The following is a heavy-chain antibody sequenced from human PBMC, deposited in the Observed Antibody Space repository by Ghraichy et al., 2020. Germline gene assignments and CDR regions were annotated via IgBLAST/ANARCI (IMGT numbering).Heavy chain of an antibody. CDR2: IYYSGST. J-gene: IGHJ4*02. CDR1: GGSISSYY. D-gene: IGHD6-13*01. Sequence: SQTLSLTCTVSGGSISSYYWSWIRQPPGKGLEWIGYIYYSGSTNYNPSLKSRVTISVDTSKNQFSLKLSSVTAADTAVYYCARHSSSWYKDYWGQGTLVTVSS. V-gene: IGHV4-59*08. CDR3: ARHSSSWYKDY.